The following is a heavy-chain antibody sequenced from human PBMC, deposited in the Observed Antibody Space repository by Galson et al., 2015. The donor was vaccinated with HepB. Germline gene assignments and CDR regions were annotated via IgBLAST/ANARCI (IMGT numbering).Heavy chain of an antibody. V-gene: IGHV3-33*01. CDR1: GFTFSNYG. Sequence: SLRLSCAASGFTFSNYGMRWVRQAPGKGLEWVAGIWYDGGNKYYGDSVKGRFTISRDNSKNTVYLQMNSLRAEDTAVYYCARGRAPYHSSGYPPTFHQCVPGTLGT. CDR3: ARGRAPYHSSGYPPTFHQ. CDR2: IWYDGGNK. D-gene: IGHD6-25*01. J-gene: IGHJ1*01.